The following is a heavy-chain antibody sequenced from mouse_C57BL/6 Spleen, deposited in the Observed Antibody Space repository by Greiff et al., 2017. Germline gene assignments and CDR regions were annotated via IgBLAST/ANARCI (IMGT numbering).Heavy chain of an antibody. D-gene: IGHD2-3*01. V-gene: IGHV1-52*01. J-gene: IGHJ2*01. CDR2: IDPSDSET. CDR3: ASLDGYYEGY. CDR1: GYTFTSYW. Sequence: QVQLQQPGAELVRPGSSVKLSCKASGYTFTSYWMHWVKQRPIQGLEWIGNIDPSDSETHYNQKFKDKATLTVDKSSSTAYMQLSSLTSEDSAVYYCASLDGYYEGYWGQGTTLTVSS.